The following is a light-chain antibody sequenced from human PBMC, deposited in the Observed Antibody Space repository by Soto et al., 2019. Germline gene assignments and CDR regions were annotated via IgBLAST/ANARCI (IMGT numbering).Light chain of an antibody. CDR3: HQYNNGPPFT. CDR2: GAS. Sequence: EIVMTQSPATLSVSPGERATLSCRASQSVSSNLAWYQQKPGQAPRLLIYGASTRATRIPARFSGSGSGTEFTLTISSLQSEYFAVYYCHQYNNGPPFTFGPGTKVDIK. CDR1: QSVSSN. J-gene: IGKJ3*01. V-gene: IGKV3-15*01.